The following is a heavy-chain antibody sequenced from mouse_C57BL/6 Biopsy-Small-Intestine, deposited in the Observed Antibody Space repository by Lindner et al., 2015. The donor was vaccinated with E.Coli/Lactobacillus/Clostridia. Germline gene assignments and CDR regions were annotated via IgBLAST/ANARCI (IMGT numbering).Heavy chain of an antibody. CDR2: ILPGSGSP. CDR3: ARSYSLSAMDY. CDR1: GYTFTDYW. Sequence: VQLQESGAELMKPGASVKLSCKATGYTFTDYWIEWVKQRPGHGLEWIGEILPGSGSPNYTEKFKGKATFTADTSSNAAYMQLSSLTTDDSAIYYCARSYSLSAMDYWGQGTSVTVSS. D-gene: IGHD6-2*01. J-gene: IGHJ4*01. V-gene: IGHV1-9*01.